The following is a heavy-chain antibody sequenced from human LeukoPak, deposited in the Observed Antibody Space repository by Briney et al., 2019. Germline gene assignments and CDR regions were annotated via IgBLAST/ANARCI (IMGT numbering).Heavy chain of an antibody. CDR1: GFTFSRYW. CDR3: ARDNPTLGDYGVHFWDY. V-gene: IGHV3-7*01. D-gene: IGHD3-3*02. Sequence: GGSLRLSCAASGFTFSRYWMSWVRQPPGKGLEWVANIKQDGSEKYYVDSVKGRFTISRDNAKNSLYLQMNGLRAEDTAVYYCARDNPTLGDYGVHFWDYWGQGTLVTVSS. CDR2: IKQDGSEK. J-gene: IGHJ4*02.